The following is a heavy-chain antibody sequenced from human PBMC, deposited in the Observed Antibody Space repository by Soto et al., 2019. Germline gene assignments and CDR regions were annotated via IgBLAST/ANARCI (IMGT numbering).Heavy chain of an antibody. Sequence: QLLESGGGLVQPGGSLRLSCAASGFTFSSYAMNWVRQAPGEGLEWVSGISDSGGSTYYADSVRGRFTISRDNSKNTLYLQMNSLRAEDTAVYYCVKYVTGTSYGLDVWGQGTTVTVSS. CDR3: VKYVTGTSYGLDV. CDR1: GFTFSSYA. J-gene: IGHJ6*02. D-gene: IGHD2-21*02. CDR2: ISDSGGST. V-gene: IGHV3-23*01.